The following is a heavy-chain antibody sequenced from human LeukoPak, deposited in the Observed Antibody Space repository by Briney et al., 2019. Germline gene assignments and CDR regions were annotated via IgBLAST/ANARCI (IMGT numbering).Heavy chain of an antibody. CDR1: GGTFSSYA. CDR2: IIPIFGTA. D-gene: IGHD3-3*01. J-gene: IGHJ5*02. CDR3: ARPTYYDFWKGGFDP. V-gene: IGHV1-69*13. Sequence: ASVKVSCKASGGTFSSYAISWVRQAPGQGLEWMGGIIPIFGTANYAQKFQGRVTITADESTSTAYMELSSLRSEDMAVYYCARPTYYDFWKGGFDPWGQGTLVTVSS.